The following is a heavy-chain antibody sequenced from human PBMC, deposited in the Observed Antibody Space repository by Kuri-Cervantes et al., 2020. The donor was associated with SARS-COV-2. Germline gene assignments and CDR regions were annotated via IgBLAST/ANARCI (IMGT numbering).Heavy chain of an antibody. CDR1: GFTFSSYW. Sequence: GESLKISCAASGFTFSSYWMHWVRQAPGKGLVWVSRINSDGSSTSYADSVKGRFTISRDNAKNTLYLQMNSLRAEDTAVDYCARREYYYGSGSYYPFDYWGQGTLLPSPQ. J-gene: IGHJ4*02. D-gene: IGHD3-10*01. CDR3: ARREYYYGSGSYYPFDY. CDR2: INSDGSST. V-gene: IGHV3-74*01.